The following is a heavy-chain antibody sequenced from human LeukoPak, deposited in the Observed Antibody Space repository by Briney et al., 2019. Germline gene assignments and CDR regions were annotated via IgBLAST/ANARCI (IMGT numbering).Heavy chain of an antibody. V-gene: IGHV1-18*01. D-gene: IGHD3-22*01. J-gene: IGHJ3*02. CDR1: GYTFTTYN. CDR2: ISGYNGNT. CDR3: ASLKNYYDSSGYLVIDAFDI. Sequence: ASVKVSCKASGYTFTTYNINWVRHAPGQGLEWMGWISGYNGNTNYAQKLQGRVTMTTDTSTSTTYMELRSLKSDDTAVYYCASLKNYYDSSGYLVIDAFDIWGQGTMVTVSS.